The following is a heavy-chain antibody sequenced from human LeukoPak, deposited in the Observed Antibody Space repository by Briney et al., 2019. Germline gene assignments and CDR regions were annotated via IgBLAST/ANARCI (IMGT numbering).Heavy chain of an antibody. D-gene: IGHD7-27*01. CDR3: ARENWVFDY. J-gene: IGHJ4*02. V-gene: IGHV4-39*07. Sequence: SETLSLTCTVSGGSISSSSYYWGWIRQPPGTGLEWIGSVYRSGSTYYNPSLKSRVTISVDTSKNQISLKVRSVTAADTAVYYCARENWVFDYWGQGILVTVSS. CDR2: VYRSGST. CDR1: GGSISSSSYY.